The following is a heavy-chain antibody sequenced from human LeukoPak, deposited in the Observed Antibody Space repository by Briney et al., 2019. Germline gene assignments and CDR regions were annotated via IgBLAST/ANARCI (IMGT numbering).Heavy chain of an antibody. J-gene: IGHJ4*02. Sequence: HSGGSLRLSCAASGFTFSSYAMHWVRQAPGKGLEWVAVISYDGSNKYYADSVKGRFTISRDNSKNTLYLQMNSLRAEDTAVYYGARYDSKLDYWGQGTLVTVSS. CDR2: ISYDGSNK. D-gene: IGHD3-22*01. CDR3: ARYDSKLDY. CDR1: GFTFSSYA. V-gene: IGHV3-30*04.